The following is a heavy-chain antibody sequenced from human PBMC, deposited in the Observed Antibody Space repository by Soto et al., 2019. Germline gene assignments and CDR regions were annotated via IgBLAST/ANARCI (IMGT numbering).Heavy chain of an antibody. J-gene: IGHJ5*02. CDR3: ARLNDYYDSSGYYQTFDP. Sequence: GESLKISCKGSGYSFTSYWIGGVGQMPGKGLEWMGIIYPGDSDTRYSPSFQGQVTISADKSISTAYLQWSSLKASDTAMYYCARLNDYYDSSGYYQTFDPWGQGTLVTVSS. V-gene: IGHV5-51*01. CDR2: IYPGDSDT. CDR1: GYSFTSYW. D-gene: IGHD3-22*01.